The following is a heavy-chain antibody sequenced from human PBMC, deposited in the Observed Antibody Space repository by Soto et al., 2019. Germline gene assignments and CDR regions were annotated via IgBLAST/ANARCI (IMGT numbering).Heavy chain of an antibody. Sequence: SETLSLTCTVSGGSISSSSYYWGWIRQPPGKGLEWIGSIYYSGSTYYNPSLKSRVTISVDTSKNQCSLKLSSVTAADTAVYYCAAPKVATWYRYSYGYDFDYWGQGTLVTVS. CDR1: GGSISSSSYY. J-gene: IGHJ4*02. CDR3: AAPKVATWYRYSYGYDFDY. V-gene: IGHV4-39*01. CDR2: IYYSGST. D-gene: IGHD5-18*01.